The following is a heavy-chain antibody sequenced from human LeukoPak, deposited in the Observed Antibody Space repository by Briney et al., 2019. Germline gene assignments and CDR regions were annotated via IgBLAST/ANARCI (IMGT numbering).Heavy chain of an antibody. D-gene: IGHD6-19*01. CDR1: GFAFSVYA. CDR3: AKPISGGLAVTADWFHP. CDR2: INANSGTT. V-gene: IGHV3-23*01. J-gene: IGHJ5*01. Sequence: GGSLRLSCTASGFAFSVYAMSWLRQPPGKGLEWVSTINANSGTTPYAASVRGRFTISRDNSKNTLYLQLNTLRAGDTATYYCAKPISGGLAVTADWFHPWGQGTLVVVSS.